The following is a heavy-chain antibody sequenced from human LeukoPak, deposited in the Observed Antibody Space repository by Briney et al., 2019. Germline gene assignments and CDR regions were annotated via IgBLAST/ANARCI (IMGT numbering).Heavy chain of an antibody. CDR2: MNPNSGNT. CDR1: GYTFTSYD. Sequence: ASVKVSCKASGYTFTSYDINWVRQATGQGLEWMGWMNPNSGNTGYAQKFQGRVTMTRNNSISTAYMELSSLRSEDTAVYYCARAGPRLDMIVVGVTNWGQGTLVTVSS. D-gene: IGHD3-22*01. V-gene: IGHV1-8*01. CDR3: ARAGPRLDMIVVGVTN. J-gene: IGHJ4*02.